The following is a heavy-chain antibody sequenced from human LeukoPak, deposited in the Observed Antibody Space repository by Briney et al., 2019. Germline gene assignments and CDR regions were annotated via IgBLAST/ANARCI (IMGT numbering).Heavy chain of an antibody. J-gene: IGHJ4*02. CDR1: GFTFSTYG. CDR3: AREGDSSGSLGDY. Sequence: GRSLRLSCAASGFTFSTYGMHRVRQAPGKGLEWVAVISYDGSNKYYADSVKGRFTVSRDNAEKSVYLHMSSLRAEDTAMYYCAREGDSSGSLGDYWGQGILVTVSS. CDR2: ISYDGSNK. V-gene: IGHV3-30*03. D-gene: IGHD6-19*01.